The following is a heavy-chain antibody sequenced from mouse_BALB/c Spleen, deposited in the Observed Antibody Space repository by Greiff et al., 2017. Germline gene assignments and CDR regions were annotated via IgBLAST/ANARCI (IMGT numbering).Heavy chain of an antibody. CDR3: AREGKNYRYDVAMDY. J-gene: IGHJ4*01. Sequence: VQLVESGAELLKPGASVKISCKATGYTFSSYWIEWVKQRPGHGLEWIGAILPGSGSTNYNEKFKGKATFTADTSSNTAYMQLSSLTSEDSAVYYCAREGKNYRYDVAMDYWGQGTSVTVSS. CDR2: ILPGSGST. V-gene: IGHV1-9*01. D-gene: IGHD2-14*01. CDR1: GYTFSSYW.